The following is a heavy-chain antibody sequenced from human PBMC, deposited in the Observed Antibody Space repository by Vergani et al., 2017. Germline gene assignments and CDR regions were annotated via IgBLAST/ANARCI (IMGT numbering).Heavy chain of an antibody. CDR3: ARGCSSTSCRAFDY. CDR2: ISSSSSYI. V-gene: IGHV3-21*01. CDR1: GFTFSSYS. J-gene: IGHJ4*02. D-gene: IGHD2-2*01. Sequence: AASGFTFSSYSMNWVRQAPGKGLEWVSSISSSSSYIYYADSVKGRFTISRDNAKNSLYLQMNSLRAEDTAVYYCARGCSSTSCRAFDYWGQGTLVTVSS.